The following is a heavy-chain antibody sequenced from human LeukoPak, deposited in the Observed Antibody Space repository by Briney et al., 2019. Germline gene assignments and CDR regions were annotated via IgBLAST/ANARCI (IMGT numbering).Heavy chain of an antibody. Sequence: SETLSLTCTVSSGSISSGSYYWSWIRQPAGKGLEWIGRIYTSGSTNYNPSLKGRVTISVDTSKSQFSLKLSSVTAADTAVYYCAREGYCSSTSCPSGYYYMDVWGKGTTVTVSS. CDR2: IYTSGST. V-gene: IGHV4-61*02. D-gene: IGHD2-2*01. CDR3: AREGYCSSTSCPSGYYYMDV. J-gene: IGHJ6*03. CDR1: SGSISSGSYY.